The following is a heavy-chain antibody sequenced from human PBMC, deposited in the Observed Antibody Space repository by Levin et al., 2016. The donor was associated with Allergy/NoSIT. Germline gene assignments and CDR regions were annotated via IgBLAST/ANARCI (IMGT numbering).Heavy chain of an antibody. CDR3: AREQGAYNSGWSPDY. J-gene: IGHJ4*02. D-gene: IGHD6-19*01. Sequence: GESLKISCAASGFTFSIYAIHWVRQAPGKGLEWVAVISYDGISKYYADSVKGRFTISRDNSRNTLYLQMNSLRADDTAVYYCAREQGAYNSGWSPDYWGQGTRVTVSS. V-gene: IGHV3-30-3*01. CDR2: ISYDGISK. CDR1: GFTFSIYA.